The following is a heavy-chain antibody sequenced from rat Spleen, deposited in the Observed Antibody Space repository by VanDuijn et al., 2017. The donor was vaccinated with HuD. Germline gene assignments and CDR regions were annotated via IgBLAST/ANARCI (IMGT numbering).Heavy chain of an antibody. Sequence: EVQLVESGGGLVQPGRSLKLSCAASGFTFSDYYMAWVRQAPKKGLEWIASITNTGGSTYYPDSVKGRFTISRDNAKSTLYLQMNSLRSEDTATYYCTTGYGDAWGQGASVTVSS. CDR3: TTGYGDA. CDR2: ITNTGGST. CDR1: GFTFSDYY. J-gene: IGHJ4*01. V-gene: IGHV5-20*01. D-gene: IGHD1-3*01.